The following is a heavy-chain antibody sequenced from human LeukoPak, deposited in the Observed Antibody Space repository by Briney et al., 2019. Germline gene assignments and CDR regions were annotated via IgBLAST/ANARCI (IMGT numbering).Heavy chain of an antibody. D-gene: IGHD3-9*01. CDR2: INHSGST. V-gene: IGHV4-34*01. J-gene: IGHJ6*02. CDR3: ARAGLRFFDWSNSYYYAMDV. CDR1: GGSFSNYY. Sequence: SETLSLTCAVYGGSFSNYYWSWIRQPPGKGLEWIGEINHSGSTNYNPSLKSRLTISVDTSKNQFSLKLISVTAVDTAVYYCARAGLRFFDWSNSYYYAMDVWGQGTTVSVSS.